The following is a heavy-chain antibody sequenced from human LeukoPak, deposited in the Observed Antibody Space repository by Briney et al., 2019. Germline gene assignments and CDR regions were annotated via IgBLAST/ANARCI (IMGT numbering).Heavy chain of an antibody. CDR2: ISGSGHTT. J-gene: IGHJ5*02. CDR3: AKARTLTTLLGS. D-gene: IGHD4-17*01. V-gene: IGHV3-23*01. CDR1: GFTFSNYA. Sequence: GGSLRLSCAASGFTFSNYAMSWVRQAPGKGLEWVSAISGSGHTTYYADSVRGRLTFSRDNSKSTLFLQMNSLRAEDTAIYYCAKARTLTTLLGSWGQGTLVTVPS.